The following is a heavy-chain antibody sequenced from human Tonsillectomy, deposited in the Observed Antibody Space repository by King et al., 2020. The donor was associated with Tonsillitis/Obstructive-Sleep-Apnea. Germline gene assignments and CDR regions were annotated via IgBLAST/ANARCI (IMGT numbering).Heavy chain of an antibody. CDR3: ARRGIAAAVRGSPFDI. CDR2: IYYSGST. Sequence: QLQESGPGLVKPSETLSLTCTVSGGSISSYYWSWIRQPPGKGLEWIGYIYYSGSTNYNPSLKSRVTISVDTPKNQFSLKLSSVTAADTAVYYCARRGIAAAVRGSPFDIWGQGTMVTVSS. CDR1: GGSISSYY. D-gene: IGHD6-13*01. V-gene: IGHV4-59*08. J-gene: IGHJ3*02.